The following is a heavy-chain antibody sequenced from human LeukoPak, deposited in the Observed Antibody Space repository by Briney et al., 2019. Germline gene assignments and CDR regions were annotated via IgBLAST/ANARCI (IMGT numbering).Heavy chain of an antibody. Sequence: DTQTLICTVSGGLLSIYHWSWLRRSPGKGLEWLGNIYYSGSTNYNPSLKSRVTISVDTSKNQFSLKLTSVTATDTAVYYCARRPYHASSGYLDYWGQGILVTVSS. D-gene: IGHD3-22*01. V-gene: IGHV4-59*08. J-gene: IGHJ4*02. CDR1: GGLLSIYH. CDR2: IYYSGST. CDR3: ARRPYHASSGYLDY.